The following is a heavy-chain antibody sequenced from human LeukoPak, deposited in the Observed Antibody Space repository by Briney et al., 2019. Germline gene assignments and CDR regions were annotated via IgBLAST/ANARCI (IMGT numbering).Heavy chain of an antibody. CDR2: IYYSGST. CDR1: GGSISSYY. D-gene: IGHD3-10*01. Sequence: SETLSLTCTVSGGSISSYYWSWIRQPPGKGLEWIGYIYYSGSTNYNPSLKNRVTISVDTSKNQFSLKLSSVTAADTAVYYCARDLRGVLDYWGQGTLVTVSS. J-gene: IGHJ4*02. CDR3: ARDLRGVLDY. V-gene: IGHV4-59*01.